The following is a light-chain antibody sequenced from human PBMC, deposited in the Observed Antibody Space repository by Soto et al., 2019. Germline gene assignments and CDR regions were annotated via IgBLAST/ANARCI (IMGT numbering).Light chain of an antibody. Sequence: DIQMTQSPASLSAYVGDRVTITCRASQAISNYLAWYQQKPGKVPKLLIYAASTLQSGVPSRFSGTGSGTEFTLTISSLQPDDFATYYCQQYDDYPWTFGQGTKVDI. J-gene: IGKJ1*01. CDR1: QAISNY. CDR2: AAS. V-gene: IGKV1-27*01. CDR3: QQYDDYPWT.